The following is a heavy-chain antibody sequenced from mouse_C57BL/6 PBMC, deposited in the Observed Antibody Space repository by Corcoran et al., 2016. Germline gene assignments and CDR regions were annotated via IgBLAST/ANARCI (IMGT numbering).Heavy chain of an antibody. Sequence: QIQLVQSGPKLKKPGETVKISCKASWYTFTTYGMSWVKQAPGKGLKWMGWRNTYSGVPTYADDFKGRFAFSLETSASTAYLQINKLKNEETATYFCARGHYYGSSYVGAMDYWGQGTSVTVSS. J-gene: IGHJ4*01. CDR3: ARGHYYGSSYVGAMDY. CDR1: WYTFTTYG. CDR2: RNTYSGVP. V-gene: IGHV9-3*01. D-gene: IGHD1-1*01.